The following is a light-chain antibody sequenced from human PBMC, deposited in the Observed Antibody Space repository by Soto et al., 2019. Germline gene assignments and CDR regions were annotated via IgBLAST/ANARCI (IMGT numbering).Light chain of an antibody. J-gene: IGKJ2*01. V-gene: IGKV1-27*01. Sequence: DIQMTQSPSSLSASVGDRVSITCRASQSIASYLSWYQQKPGKAPRLLIYDASTLQSGVPSRFSGSGSGTEFTLTISTLQSEDVAIYYCQQYNSWPPYTFGQGTKVDIK. CDR1: QSIASY. CDR3: QQYNSWPPYT. CDR2: DAS.